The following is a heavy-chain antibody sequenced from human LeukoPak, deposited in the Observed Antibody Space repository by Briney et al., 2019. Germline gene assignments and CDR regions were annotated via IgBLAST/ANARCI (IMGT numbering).Heavy chain of an antibody. CDR1: GFTFSTYW. Sequence: QPGGSLRLSCAASGFTFSTYWMSWVRQAPGKGLEWVANIKEDGSEKYYGDSVKGRFTISRDNAKNSLYLEMNTLRAEDTALYYCAKGKKIAVAGLFDYWGQGALVTVSS. CDR3: AKGKKIAVAGLFDY. V-gene: IGHV3-7*03. D-gene: IGHD6-19*01. CDR2: IKEDGSEK. J-gene: IGHJ4*02.